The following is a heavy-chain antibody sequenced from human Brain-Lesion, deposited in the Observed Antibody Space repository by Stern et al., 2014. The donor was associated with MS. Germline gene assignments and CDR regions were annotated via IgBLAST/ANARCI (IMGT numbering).Heavy chain of an antibody. V-gene: IGHV1-2*02. D-gene: IGHD3-3*01. CDR2: INPNTGGT. J-gene: IGHJ6*02. Sequence: MQLVESGAEVKKPGASVKVSCKTSGYIFTGYYIHWVRQAPGQGLEWMAWINPNTGGTKYAQKFQGRVTMSRDTSISTAYVELSSLTSDDTAVYYCARDKRGITIFGVVTDYYYLGMDVWGQGTTVTVSS. CDR1: GYIFTGYY. CDR3: ARDKRGITIFGVVTDYYYLGMDV.